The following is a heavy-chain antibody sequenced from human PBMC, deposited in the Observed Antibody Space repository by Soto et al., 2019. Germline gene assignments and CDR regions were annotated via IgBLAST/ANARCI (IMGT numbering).Heavy chain of an antibody. Sequence: GGSLRLSCAASGFIFSAYTMNWVRQAPGKGLEWVSSISSSSSYIDYADSMRGRFTISRDNSKNSLYLQMNSLRAEDTAVYYCARSGRSPDYWGQGTLVTVSS. CDR3: ARSGRSPDY. CDR1: GFIFSAYT. CDR2: ISSSSSYI. J-gene: IGHJ4*02. V-gene: IGHV3-21*01. D-gene: IGHD1-26*01.